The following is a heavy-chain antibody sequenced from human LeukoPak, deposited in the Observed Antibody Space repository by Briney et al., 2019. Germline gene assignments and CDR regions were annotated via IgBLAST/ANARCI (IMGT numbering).Heavy chain of an antibody. Sequence: GASVKVSCKASGYTFTGYYMHWVRQAPGQGLEWMGWINPNSGGTNYAQKFQGWVTMTRDTSIGTAYMELSRLRSDDTAVYYCARANWNDVPDAFDIWGQGTMVTVSS. CDR1: GYTFTGYY. J-gene: IGHJ3*02. D-gene: IGHD1-1*01. V-gene: IGHV1-2*04. CDR2: INPNSGGT. CDR3: ARANWNDVPDAFDI.